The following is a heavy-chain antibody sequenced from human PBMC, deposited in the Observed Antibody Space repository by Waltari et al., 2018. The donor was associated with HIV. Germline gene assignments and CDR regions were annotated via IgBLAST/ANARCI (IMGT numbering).Heavy chain of an antibody. J-gene: IGHJ4*02. V-gene: IGHV3-30-3*01. CDR3: ARGGYGWLPDGY. CDR1: GLPFSSYA. D-gene: IGHD5-18*01. CDR2: ISYDGSNK. Sequence: QVQLVESGGGVVQPGRSLCLSCAASGLPFSSYAIHWVRQAPGKGLEWVAVISYDGSNKYYADSVKGRFTISRDNSKNTLYLQMNSLRAEDTAVYYCARGGYGWLPDGYWGQGTLVTVSS.